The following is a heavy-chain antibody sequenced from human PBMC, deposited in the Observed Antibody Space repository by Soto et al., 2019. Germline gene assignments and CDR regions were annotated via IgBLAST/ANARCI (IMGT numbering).Heavy chain of an antibody. CDR3: AKASQKYYYGSGRPSAPYYFDY. CDR1: GFTFSSYA. CDR2: ISGSGGST. J-gene: IGHJ4*02. D-gene: IGHD3-10*01. V-gene: IGHV3-23*01. Sequence: GGSLRLSCAASGFTFSSYAMSWVRQAPGKGLEWVSAISGSGGSTYYADSVKGRFTISRDNSKNTLYLQMNSLRAEDTAGYYCAKASQKYYYGSGRPSAPYYFDYWGQGTLVTVSS.